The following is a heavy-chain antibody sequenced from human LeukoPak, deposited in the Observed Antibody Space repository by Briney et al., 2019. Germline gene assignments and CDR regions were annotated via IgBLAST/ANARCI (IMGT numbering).Heavy chain of an antibody. CDR1: GYSFSSGYY. Sequence: ETLSLTCTVSGYSFSSGYYWGWVRQPPGKGLEWVANIKQDGSEQYYVDSVKGRFTISRDNAKNSLYLQMNSLRAEDTAVYYCARVGGSYSRHAFDIWGQGTMVTVSS. CDR3: ARVGGSYSRHAFDI. D-gene: IGHD1-26*01. J-gene: IGHJ3*02. V-gene: IGHV3-7*01. CDR2: IKQDGSEQ.